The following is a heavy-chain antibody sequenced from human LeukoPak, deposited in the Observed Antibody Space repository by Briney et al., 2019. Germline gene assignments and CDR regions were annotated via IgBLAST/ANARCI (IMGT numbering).Heavy chain of an antibody. CDR1: GYSFTSYW. D-gene: IGHD6-13*01. J-gene: IGHJ4*02. V-gene: IGHV5-51*01. CDR2: IYAGDSDT. Sequence: GESLKISCKGSGYSFTSYWIGWVRQMPGKGLEWMGIIYAGDSDTRYSPSFQGQVTISADKSISTAYLQWSSLKASDTAMYYCARSEAAAGTDFDYWGQGTLVTVSS. CDR3: ARSEAAAGTDFDY.